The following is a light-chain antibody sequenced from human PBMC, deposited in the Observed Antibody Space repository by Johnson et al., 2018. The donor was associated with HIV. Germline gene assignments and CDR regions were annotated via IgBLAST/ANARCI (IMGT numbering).Light chain of an antibody. CDR2: EDY. J-gene: IGLJ1*01. CDR3: GVWDASLSPHYV. V-gene: IGLV1-51*02. CDR1: SSNIGNNY. Sequence: QSVLTQPPSVSAAPGQKVTISCSGTSSNIGNNYVSWYQQLPGAAPRLLIYEDYKRPSGIPDRFSGSKSGASATLGITGLQTGDEADHYCGVWDASLSPHYVFGTGTTITVL.